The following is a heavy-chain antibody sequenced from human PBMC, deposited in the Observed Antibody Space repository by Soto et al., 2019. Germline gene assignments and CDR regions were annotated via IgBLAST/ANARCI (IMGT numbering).Heavy chain of an antibody. Sequence: GGSLRPSCAASGFTVSRNYMSWVRQAPGKGLEWVSVIYSGGSTYYADSVKGRFTISRDNSRNTLYLQMNSLRGDDTAVYYCARVTLPYCGGDCFWDLGYWGQGTLVAVS. V-gene: IGHV3-53*05. CDR3: ARVTLPYCGGDCFWDLGY. J-gene: IGHJ4*02. D-gene: IGHD2-21*02. CDR2: IYSGGST. CDR1: GFTVSRNY.